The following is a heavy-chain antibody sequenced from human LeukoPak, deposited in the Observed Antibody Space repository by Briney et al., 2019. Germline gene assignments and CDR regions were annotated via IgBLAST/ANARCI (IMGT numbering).Heavy chain of an antibody. V-gene: IGHV3-53*04. CDR1: GFTVSSNY. D-gene: IGHD4-17*01. Sequence: GGSLRLSCAASGFTVSSNYMSWVRQAPGKGLEWVSVTYSGGSTYYADSVKGRFTISRHNSKNTLYLQMNSLRAEDTAVYYCARDTSYGAIDYWGQGTLVTVSS. CDR3: ARDTSYGAIDY. J-gene: IGHJ4*02. CDR2: TYSGGST.